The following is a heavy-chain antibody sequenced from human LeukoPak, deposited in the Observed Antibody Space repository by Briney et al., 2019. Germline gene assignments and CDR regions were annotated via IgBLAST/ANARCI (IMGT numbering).Heavy chain of an antibody. V-gene: IGHV3-11*01. CDR2: ISGSAHDV. J-gene: IGHJ4*02. Sequence: PGGSLRLSCAASGFTFSDFYMTWIRQAPGKGLELLSYISGSAHDVNYIDSVRGRSTISRDNAKNSLYLHMNSLTVEDTAVYYCSRDPRHNDYWGQGTLVTVSS. CDR1: GFTFSDFY. CDR3: SRDPRHNDY.